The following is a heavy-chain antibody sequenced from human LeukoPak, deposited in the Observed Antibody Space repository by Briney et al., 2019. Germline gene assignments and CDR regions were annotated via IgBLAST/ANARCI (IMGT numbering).Heavy chain of an antibody. D-gene: IGHD3-22*01. CDR3: AGATGPLYYYDSSGYIYYYYYYYMDV. J-gene: IGHJ6*03. CDR1: GFTFSSYA. V-gene: IGHV3-21*01. Sequence: GGSLRLSCAASGFTFSSYAMSWVRQAPGKGLEWVSSISSSSSYIYYADSVKGRFTISRDNAKNSLYLQMNSLRAEDTAVYYCAGATGPLYYYDSSGYIYYYYYYYMDVWGKGTTVTISS. CDR2: ISSSSSYI.